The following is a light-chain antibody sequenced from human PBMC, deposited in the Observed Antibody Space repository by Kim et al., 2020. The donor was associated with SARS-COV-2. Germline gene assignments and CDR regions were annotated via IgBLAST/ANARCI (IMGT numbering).Light chain of an antibody. V-gene: IGKV3-15*01. CDR3: QQYNNWQRT. J-gene: IGKJ1*01. CDR2: GAS. Sequence: VSPGERATLSCRASQSGSSNISWYQQRPGQAPRLLIYGASTRATGIPARCSGSGSGTEFTLTISSLQSEDFAVYYCQQYNNWQRTFGQGTKVDIK. CDR1: QSGSSN.